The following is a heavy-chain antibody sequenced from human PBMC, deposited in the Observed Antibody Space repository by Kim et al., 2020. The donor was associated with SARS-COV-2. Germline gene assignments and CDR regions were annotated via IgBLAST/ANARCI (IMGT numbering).Heavy chain of an antibody. Sequence: ETLSLTCTVSGGSISSGSYYWGWIRQPPGKGLEWIGSINYSGSTYYNPSLKSRVTISVDTSKNQFSLKLSSVTAADTALYYCARQPDYWGQGTLVTVSS. V-gene: IGHV4-39*01. J-gene: IGHJ4*02. CDR1: GGSISSGSYY. CDR3: ARQPDY. CDR2: INYSGST.